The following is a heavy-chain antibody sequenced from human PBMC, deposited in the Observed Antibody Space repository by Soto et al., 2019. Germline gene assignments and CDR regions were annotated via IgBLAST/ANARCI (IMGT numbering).Heavy chain of an antibody. CDR2: ISSDGSNK. CDR3: AKDARLLWFGELLYYYYGMDV. Sequence: QVQLVESGRGVVQPGRSLRLSCAASGFTFSSYGMHWVRQAPGKGLEWVAVISSDGSNKYYADSVKGRFTISRDNSKNTLYLQMNSLRAEDTAVYYCAKDARLLWFGELLYYYYGMDVWGQGTTVTVSS. CDR1: GFTFSSYG. D-gene: IGHD3-10*01. V-gene: IGHV3-30*18. J-gene: IGHJ6*02.